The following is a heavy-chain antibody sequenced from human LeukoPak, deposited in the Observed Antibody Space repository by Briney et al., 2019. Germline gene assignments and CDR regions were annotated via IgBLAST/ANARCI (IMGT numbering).Heavy chain of an antibody. V-gene: IGHV4-59*12. CDR3: VREYSSTFDY. CDR1: GGSISSYY. J-gene: IGHJ4*02. Sequence: SETLSLTCTVSGGSISSYYWSWIRQPPGKGLEWIGYIFYSVSTNYNPSLESRVPITVDTSKNQLSLHLNSETPGDTAVYYCVREYSSTFDYWGQGTLVTVSS. CDR2: IFYSVST. D-gene: IGHD6-13*01.